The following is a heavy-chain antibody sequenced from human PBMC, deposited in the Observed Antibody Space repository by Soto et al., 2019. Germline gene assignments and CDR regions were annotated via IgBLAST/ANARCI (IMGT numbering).Heavy chain of an antibody. CDR3: ARGDCVGGTCYSLAGSIYYYMDV. D-gene: IGHD2-15*01. Sequence: EVQLVESGGGLVQPGGSLRLSCAASGFTFSNYWMYWVRQAPGKGLVWVSRIHSDGSVSSYADSVKGRLTISRDNVKKKLYLQMDSLRAEDTAVYYCARGDCVGGTCYSLAGSIYYYMDVWGKGTKVTVFS. CDR1: GFTFSNYW. J-gene: IGHJ6*03. V-gene: IGHV3-74*01. CDR2: IHSDGSVS.